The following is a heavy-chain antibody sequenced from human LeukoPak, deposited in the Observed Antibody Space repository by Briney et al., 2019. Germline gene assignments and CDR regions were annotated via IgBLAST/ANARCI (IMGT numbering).Heavy chain of an antibody. CDR2: MNQDGSEK. J-gene: IGHJ4*02. D-gene: IGHD1-26*01. CDR3: ARGGELLRPADY. V-gene: IGHV3-7*01. CDR1: GFTFSTYW. Sequence: GGSLRLSCAASGFTFSTYWMSWVRQAPGKGLEWVANMNQDGSEKYYVDSVKGRFTISRDNAKNSLYLQMNNLRAEDTAVFYCARGGELLRPADYWGQGTLVTVSS.